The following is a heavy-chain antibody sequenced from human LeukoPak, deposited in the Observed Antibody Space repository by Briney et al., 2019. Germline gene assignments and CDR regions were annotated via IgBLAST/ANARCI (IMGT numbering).Heavy chain of an antibody. CDR3: AKDGVVVVPAAIPPPYYYGMDV. Sequence: GSLRLSCAASGFTFSSYGMHWVRQAPGKGLEWVAVISYDGSNKYYADSVKGRSTISRDNSKNTLYLQMNSLRAEDTAVYYCAKDGVVVVPAAIPPPYYYGMDVWGQGTTVTVSS. J-gene: IGHJ6*02. V-gene: IGHV3-30*18. D-gene: IGHD2-2*02. CDR2: ISYDGSNK. CDR1: GFTFSSYG.